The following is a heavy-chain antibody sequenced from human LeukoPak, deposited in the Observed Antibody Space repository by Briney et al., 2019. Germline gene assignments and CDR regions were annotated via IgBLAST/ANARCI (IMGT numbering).Heavy chain of an antibody. J-gene: IGHJ4*02. D-gene: IGHD2/OR15-2a*01. CDR1: GFTFSSYS. V-gene: IGHV3-48*01. Sequence: GGSLRLSCAASGFTFSSYSMNWVRQAPGKGLEWVSYISSSSSTIYYADSVKGRFTISRDNAKNSLYLQMNSLRAEDTAVYYCAKYSDSTGAHYFDYWGQGTLVTVSS. CDR2: ISSSSSTI. CDR3: AKYSDSTGAHYFDY.